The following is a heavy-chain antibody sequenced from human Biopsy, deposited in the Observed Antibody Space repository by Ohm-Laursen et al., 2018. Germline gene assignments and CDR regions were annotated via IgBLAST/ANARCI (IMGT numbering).Heavy chain of an antibody. J-gene: IGHJ4*02. CDR2: NTLVFGVV. Sequence: SVKASCKAPGAAFPSHTTTWARHAPGQGLEWVGNNTLVFGVVNYARKLQGRVTITADESMAIGHMEVSSLRIDDTAVYYCATGLDGLTGTTSLDDWGQGTLVIVSP. V-gene: IGHV1-69*13. CDR1: GAAFPSHT. CDR3: ATGLDGLTGTTSLDD. D-gene: IGHD1-7*01.